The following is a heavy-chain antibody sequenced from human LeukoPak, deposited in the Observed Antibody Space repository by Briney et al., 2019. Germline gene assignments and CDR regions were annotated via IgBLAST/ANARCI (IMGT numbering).Heavy chain of an antibody. V-gene: IGHV3-23*01. J-gene: IGHJ5*02. D-gene: IGHD6-13*01. CDR2: ISGSGGST. CDR1: SASISSSDSY. Sequence: PSETLSLTCTVSSASISSSDSYWSWVRQAPGKGLEWVSAISGSGGSTYYADSVKGRFTISRDNSKNTLYLQMNSLRAEDTAVYYCAKWEAAAGNSPRPLGFNSGSYPWGQGTLVTVSS. CDR3: AKWEAAAGNSPRPLGFNSGSYP.